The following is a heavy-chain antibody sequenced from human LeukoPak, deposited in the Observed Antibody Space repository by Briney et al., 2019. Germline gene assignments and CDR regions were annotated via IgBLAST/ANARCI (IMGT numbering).Heavy chain of an antibody. CDR3: ARGQDIVVVPAESRWGFDP. D-gene: IGHD2-2*01. CDR2: IIPIFGTA. J-gene: IGHJ5*02. CDR1: GGTFSSYA. Sequence: ASVKVSCKASGGTFSSYAISWVRQAPGQGLEWMGGIIPIFGTANYAQKFQGRVTITADESTSTAYMELSSLRSEDTAVYYCARGQDIVVVPAESRWGFDPWGQGTLVTVSS. V-gene: IGHV1-69*13.